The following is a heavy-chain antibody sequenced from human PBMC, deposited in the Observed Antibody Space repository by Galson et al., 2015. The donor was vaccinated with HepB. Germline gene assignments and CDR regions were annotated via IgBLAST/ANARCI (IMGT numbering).Heavy chain of an antibody. CDR3: ARLVRETKPPMIVVREGNHWYFDL. Sequence: QSGAEVKKPGESLKISCKGSGYSFTSYWIGWVRQMPGKGLEWMGIIYPGDSDTRYSPSFQGQVTISADKSISTAYLQWSSLKASDTAMYSCARLVRETKPPMIVVREGNHWYFDLWVRGTLVTVSS. CDR2: IYPGDSDT. V-gene: IGHV5-51*01. CDR1: GYSFTSYW. J-gene: IGHJ2*01. D-gene: IGHD3-22*01.